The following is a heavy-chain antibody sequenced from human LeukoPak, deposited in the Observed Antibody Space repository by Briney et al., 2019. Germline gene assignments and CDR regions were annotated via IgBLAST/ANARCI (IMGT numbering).Heavy chain of an antibody. CDR1: GFTFSDYY. CDR2: ISSSGSTV. D-gene: IGHD5-18*01. Sequence: GGSLRLSCAASGFTFSDYYMSWLRQAPGKGLEWVSYISSSGSTVYYADPVKGRFTISRDNAKNSLYLQMNSLRAEDTAVYYCARARGYTSDGNYWGQGTLVTVSS. V-gene: IGHV3-11*04. CDR3: ARARGYTSDGNY. J-gene: IGHJ4*02.